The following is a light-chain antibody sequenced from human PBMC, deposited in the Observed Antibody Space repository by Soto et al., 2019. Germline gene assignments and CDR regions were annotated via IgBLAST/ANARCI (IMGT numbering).Light chain of an antibody. CDR3: QQYGRSLT. J-gene: IGKJ4*01. CDR2: GAS. CDR1: QSLTNSN. V-gene: IGKV3-20*01. Sequence: EIVLTQSPGTLSLSPGERATLSCRASQSLTNSNLAWYQQKPGQAPRLLMYGASSRATGIPDRFSGSGSGTDFTLTIIRLEPEDFAVYYCQQYGRSLTFGGGTKVEIK.